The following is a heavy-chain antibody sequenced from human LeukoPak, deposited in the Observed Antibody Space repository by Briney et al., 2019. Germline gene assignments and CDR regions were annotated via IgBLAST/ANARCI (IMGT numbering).Heavy chain of an antibody. CDR1: GYTFTSYD. CDR2: MNPNSGNT. J-gene: IGHJ4*02. D-gene: IGHD3-16*01. V-gene: IGHV1-8*01. Sequence: GASVKVSCKTSGYTFTSYDINWVRQATGEGLEWVGWMNPNSGNTGYAQKFLDRVSMTRNASISTAHMELSSLRSEDTAVYYCARGAWFGSDYTALYYFDYWGQGTLVTVSS. CDR3: ARGAWFGSDYTALYYFDY.